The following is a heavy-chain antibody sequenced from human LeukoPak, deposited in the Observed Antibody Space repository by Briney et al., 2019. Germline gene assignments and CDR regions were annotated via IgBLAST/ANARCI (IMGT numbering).Heavy chain of an antibody. D-gene: IGHD6-19*01. V-gene: IGHV4-4*07. CDR1: GGSLSSYY. J-gene: IGHJ3*02. CDR3: ARDLPTDFSGWYHMGAFDI. Sequence: SETLSLTCTVSGGSLSSYYWSWIRQPAGKGLEGIGRIYTSGSTNYNPSLKSRVTVSVDTSKNQFSLKLSSVTAADTAVYYCARDLPTDFSGWYHMGAFDIWGQGTMVTVSS. CDR2: IYTSGST.